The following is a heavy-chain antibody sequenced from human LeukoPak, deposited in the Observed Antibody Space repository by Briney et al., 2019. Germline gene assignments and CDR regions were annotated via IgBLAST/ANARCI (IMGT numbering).Heavy chain of an antibody. J-gene: IGHJ4*02. D-gene: IGHD6-13*01. CDR3: ARDGGAAAGY. CDR1: GFTVSNNY. V-gene: IGHV3-66*01. Sequence: GGSLRLSCAASGFTVSNNYMSWVRQAPGKGLEWVSVMYRGGSTYYADSVQGRFTMSRDNSKNTLYLQMNSLRAEDTAVYYCARDGGAAAGYWGQGTLVTVSS. CDR2: MYRGGST.